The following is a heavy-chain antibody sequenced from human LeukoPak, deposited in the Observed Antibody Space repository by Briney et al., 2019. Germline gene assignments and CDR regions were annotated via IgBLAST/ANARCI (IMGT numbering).Heavy chain of an antibody. CDR1: GGTFSSYA. D-gene: IGHD3-22*01. CDR3: ARGSDEGGGDYYDSSNYYYVPFDY. Sequence: SVKVSCKASGGTFSSYAISWVRQAPGQGLEWMGGIIPIFGTATYAQKFQGRVTITADESTSTAYMELSSLRSEDTAVYYCARGSDEGGGDYYDSSNYYYVPFDYWGQGTLVTVSS. CDR2: IIPIFGTA. V-gene: IGHV1-69*13. J-gene: IGHJ4*02.